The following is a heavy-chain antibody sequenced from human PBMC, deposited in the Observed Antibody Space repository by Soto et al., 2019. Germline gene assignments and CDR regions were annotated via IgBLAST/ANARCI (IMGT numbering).Heavy chain of an antibody. D-gene: IGHD2-2*01. Sequence: EVQLLESGGGLAQPGGSLRLSCAASGFTFSSYAMSWVRQAPGKGLEWVSAISGSGGSTYYADSVKGRFTISRDNSKNTLYLQMNSLRAEDTAVYYCAKDSGYCSSTSCFAPSYWYFDLWGRGTLVTVSS. CDR2: ISGSGGST. CDR1: GFTFSSYA. CDR3: AKDSGYCSSTSCFAPSYWYFDL. V-gene: IGHV3-23*01. J-gene: IGHJ2*01.